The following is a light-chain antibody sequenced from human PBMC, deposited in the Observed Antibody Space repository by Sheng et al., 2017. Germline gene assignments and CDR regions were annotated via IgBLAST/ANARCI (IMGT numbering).Light chain of an antibody. Sequence: EIVLTQSPATLSLSPGERATLSCRASQSISSYLAWYQQKPGQAPRLLIYDASNRATGIPARFSGSGSGTDFTLTISSLEPEDFAVYYCQQRNTWPLYSFGQGTKLELK. J-gene: IGKJ2*03. CDR2: DAS. CDR3: QQRNTWPLYS. CDR1: QSISSY. V-gene: IGKV3-11*01.